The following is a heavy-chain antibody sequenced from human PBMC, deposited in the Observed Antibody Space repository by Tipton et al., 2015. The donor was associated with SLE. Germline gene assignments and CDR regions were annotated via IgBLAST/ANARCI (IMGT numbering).Heavy chain of an antibody. CDR3: ARVVLWFGELLGGDAFDI. Sequence: LRLSCTVSGDSISSHYWSWIRQPPGKGLQWIGCIYYRGSTNYNPSLKSRVTISVDTSKNQFSLKLTSVTAADTAVYYCARVVLWFGELLGGDAFDIWGQGTMVTVSS. V-gene: IGHV4-59*11. CDR2: IYYRGST. CDR1: GDSISSHY. J-gene: IGHJ3*02. D-gene: IGHD3-10*01.